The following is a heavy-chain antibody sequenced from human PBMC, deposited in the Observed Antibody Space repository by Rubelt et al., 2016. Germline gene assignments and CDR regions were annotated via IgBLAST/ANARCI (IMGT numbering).Heavy chain of an antibody. D-gene: IGHD3-22*01. CDR3: ARDRYYDSSGYWGFDY. Sequence: GQSGAEVKKPGASVKVSCKASGYTFTSYGISWVRQAPGQGLEWMGWISAYNGNTNYAQKLQGRVTMTTDTSTSTAYMELRSLRSDDTAVYYCARDRYYDSSGYWGFDYWGQGTLVTVSS. V-gene: IGHV1-18*01. CDR1: GYTFTSYG. J-gene: IGHJ4*02. CDR2: ISAYNGNT.